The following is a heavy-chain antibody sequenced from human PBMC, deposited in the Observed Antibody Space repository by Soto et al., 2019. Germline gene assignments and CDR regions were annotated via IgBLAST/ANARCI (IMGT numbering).Heavy chain of an antibody. CDR2: INHSGST. D-gene: IGHD3-10*01. J-gene: IGHJ5*02. CDR1: GGSFSGYY. V-gene: IGHV4-34*01. Sequence: SETLSLTCAVYGGSFSGYYWSWIRQPPGKGLEWIGEINHSGSTNYNPSLKSRVTISVDTSKNQFPLKLSSVTAADTAVYYCARDPRITMVRGVRFDPWGQGTLVTVSS. CDR3: ARDPRITMVRGVRFDP.